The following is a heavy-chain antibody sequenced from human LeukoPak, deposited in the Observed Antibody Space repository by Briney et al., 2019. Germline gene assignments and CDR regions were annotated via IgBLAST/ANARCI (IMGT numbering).Heavy chain of an antibody. Sequence: SETLSLTCTVSGGPISSNYWSWIRQPAGKGLEWIGRIYSSGDTNYNPSLKSRVTMSIDTSKKQFSLNLSSVTAADTAVYYCAAYQQQLAFDYWGQGTLVTVSS. CDR3: AAYQQQLAFDY. CDR1: GGPISSNY. V-gene: IGHV4-4*07. D-gene: IGHD6-13*01. CDR2: IYSSGDT. J-gene: IGHJ4*02.